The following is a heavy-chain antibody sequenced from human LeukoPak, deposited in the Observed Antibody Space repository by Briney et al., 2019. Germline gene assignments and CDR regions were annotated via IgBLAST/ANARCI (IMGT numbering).Heavy chain of an antibody. V-gene: IGHV1-2*02. CDR2: INPNSGGT. J-gene: IGHJ6*03. Sequence: GPVKVSCKASGYTFTGYYMHWVRHAPGQRLEWMGWINPNSGGTNYAQTFQSRVTMTRDTTISTAYMELSRLRSDDTAVYYCARKIAAHHDYYYYMDVCGKGSTVTVSS. D-gene: IGHD6-6*01. CDR1: GYTFTGYY. CDR3: ARKIAAHHDYYYYMDV.